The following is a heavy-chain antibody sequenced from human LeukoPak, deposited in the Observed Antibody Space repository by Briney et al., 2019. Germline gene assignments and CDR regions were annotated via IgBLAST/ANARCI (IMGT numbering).Heavy chain of an antibody. J-gene: IGHJ4*02. CDR1: GFTVSSNY. D-gene: IGHD3-10*01. CDR2: IYSGGNT. Sequence: PGGSLRLSCTVSGFTVSSNYMSWVRQAPGKGLEWVAVIYSGGNTNYADSVEGRFTISRDNSKNTLFLQMNSLRAEDTAVYYCAMRSYSYGSGSYLDYWGQGTLVTVSS. CDR3: AMRSYSYGSGSYLDY. V-gene: IGHV3-66*01.